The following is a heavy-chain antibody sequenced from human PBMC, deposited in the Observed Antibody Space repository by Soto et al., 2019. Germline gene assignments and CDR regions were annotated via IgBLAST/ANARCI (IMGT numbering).Heavy chain of an antibody. CDR1: GYSFTSYW. Sequence: GESLKISCKGSGYSFTSYWTGWVRQMPGKGLEWMGIIYPGDSDTRYSPSFQGQVTISADKSISTAYLQWSSLKASDTAMYYCARLGNWNYNYYYGMDVWGQGTTVTVSS. CDR3: ARLGNWNYNYYYGMDV. D-gene: IGHD1-1*01. J-gene: IGHJ6*02. V-gene: IGHV5-51*01. CDR2: IYPGDSDT.